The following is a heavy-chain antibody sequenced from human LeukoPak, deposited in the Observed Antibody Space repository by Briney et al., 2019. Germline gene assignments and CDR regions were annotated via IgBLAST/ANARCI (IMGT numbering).Heavy chain of an antibody. CDR1: GGSISSSSYY. CDR3: ARRRGSSFLFDP. CDR2: IYYSGST. J-gene: IGHJ5*02. Sequence: PSETLSLTCTVSGGSISSSSYYWGWIRQPPGKGLEWIGSIYYSGSTYYNPSLKSRVTISVDTSKNQFSLKLSSVTAADTAVYYCARRRGSSFLFDPWGQGTLVTVSS. D-gene: IGHD2-15*01. V-gene: IGHV4-39*07.